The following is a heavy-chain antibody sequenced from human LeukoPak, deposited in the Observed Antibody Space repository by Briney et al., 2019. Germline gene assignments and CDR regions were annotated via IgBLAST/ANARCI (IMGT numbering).Heavy chain of an antibody. J-gene: IGHJ6*02. CDR2: IYYSGST. CDR3: ARDTGYGMDV. Sequence: SETLSLTCTVSGGSISSYYWSWIRQPPGKGLEWIGYIYYSGSTDYNPSLKSRVTISVDTSKNQFSLRLTSVTAADTAVYYCARDTGYGMDVWGQGSKVTVSS. CDR1: GGSISSYY. V-gene: IGHV4-59*01.